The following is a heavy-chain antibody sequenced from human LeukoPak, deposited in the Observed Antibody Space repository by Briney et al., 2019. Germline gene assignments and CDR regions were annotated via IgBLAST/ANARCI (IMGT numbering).Heavy chain of an antibody. D-gene: IGHD3-22*01. J-gene: IGHJ4*02. V-gene: IGHV3-11*01. CDR3: AGSYDSSGFSEY. CDR1: GFAFSDFY. CDR2: ISYSGRII. Sequence: SGGSLRLSCAASGFAFSDFYMNWVRQAPGKGLEWVSYISYSGRIIYYADSVTGRSTISRDNAKTTLYLQMNSLRVEDTAVYYCAGSYDSSGFSEYWGQGTLVTVSS.